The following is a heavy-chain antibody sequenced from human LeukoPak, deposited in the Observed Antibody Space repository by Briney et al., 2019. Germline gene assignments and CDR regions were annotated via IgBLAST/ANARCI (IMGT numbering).Heavy chain of an antibody. CDR2: IYYTWVT. V-gene: IGHV4-59*01. Sequence: SETLSLTCAVSSGSMSSYYWSWIRQPPGKGLEWIGYIYYTWVTNYSPSLKRRLTISLDTAMEQFSLNLRSVTAADTAMYYCARGGSGYPLDYWGQGTLVTVSS. CDR1: SGSMSSYY. CDR3: ARGGSGYPLDY. J-gene: IGHJ4*02. D-gene: IGHD3-22*01.